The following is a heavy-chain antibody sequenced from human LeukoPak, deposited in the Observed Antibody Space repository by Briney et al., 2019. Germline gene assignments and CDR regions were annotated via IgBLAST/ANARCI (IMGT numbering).Heavy chain of an antibody. CDR2: ISGSGGST. V-gene: IGHV3-23*01. D-gene: IGHD3-9*01. J-gene: IGHJ4*02. Sequence: GGSLRLSCAVSGFTFDDYGMSWVRQAPGKGLEWVSGISGSGGSTYYADSVKGRFTISRDNSKNTLYLQMNSLRAEDTAVYYCAKDWDFDWLLFGYYFDYWGQGTLVTVSS. CDR1: GFTFDDYG. CDR3: AKDWDFDWLLFGYYFDY.